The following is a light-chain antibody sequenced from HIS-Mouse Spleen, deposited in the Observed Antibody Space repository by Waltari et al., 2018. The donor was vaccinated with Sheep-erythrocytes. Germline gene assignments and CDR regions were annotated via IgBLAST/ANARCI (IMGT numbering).Light chain of an antibody. CDR3: QQRSNWYT. CDR1: SVVGGYHY. V-gene: IGKV3-11*01. J-gene: IGKJ2*01. Sequence: SGSPGQSVTISCTGTSSVVGGYHYVSWYQQKPGQAPRLLVYDASNRATGIPARFSGSGSGTDFTLTIGSLEPEDFAVYYCQQRSNWYTFGQGTKLEIK. CDR2: DAS.